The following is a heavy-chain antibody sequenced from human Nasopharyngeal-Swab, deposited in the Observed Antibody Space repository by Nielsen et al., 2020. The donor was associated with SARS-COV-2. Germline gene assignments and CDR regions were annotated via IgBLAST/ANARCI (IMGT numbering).Heavy chain of an antibody. CDR2: ISSSSSYT. Sequence: GESLKISCAASGFTFSDYYMSWIRQAPGKGLEWVSYISSSSSYTDYADSVKGRFTISRDNAKNSLYLQMNSLRAEDTAVYYCARGGSYSSGWYVGFEHYFDYWGQGTLVTVSS. CDR1: GFTFSDYY. CDR3: ARGGSYSSGWYVGFEHYFDY. J-gene: IGHJ4*02. D-gene: IGHD6-19*01. V-gene: IGHV3-11*06.